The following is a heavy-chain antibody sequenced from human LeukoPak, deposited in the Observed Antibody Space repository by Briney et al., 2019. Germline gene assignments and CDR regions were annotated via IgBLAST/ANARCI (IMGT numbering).Heavy chain of an antibody. D-gene: IGHD3-22*01. Sequence: SETLSLTCAVSGGSISSSNWWSWVRQPPGKGLEWIGEINHSGSTNYNPSLKSRVTISVDTSKNQFSLKLSSVTAADTAVYYCARLYYYDSSGYYGPLDYWGQGTLVTVSS. CDR1: GGSISSSNW. CDR3: ARLYYYDSSGYYGPLDY. V-gene: IGHV4-4*02. CDR2: INHSGST. J-gene: IGHJ4*02.